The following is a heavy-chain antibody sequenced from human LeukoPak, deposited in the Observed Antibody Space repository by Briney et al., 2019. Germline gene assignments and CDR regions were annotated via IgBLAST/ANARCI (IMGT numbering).Heavy chain of an antibody. D-gene: IGHD1-26*01. J-gene: IGHJ4*02. CDR1: GFTFSTYW. CDR3: TRSPSLGGRYWGFDY. CDR2: LSPDGSSS. V-gene: IGHV3-74*01. Sequence: GGSLRLSCAASGFTFSTYWMHWVRHAPGKGLVWVSRLSPDGSSSIYADSVKGRFTVSRDNAKNTLYLQMNSLRAEDTAAYYCTRSPSLGGRYWGFDYWGQGALVTVSS.